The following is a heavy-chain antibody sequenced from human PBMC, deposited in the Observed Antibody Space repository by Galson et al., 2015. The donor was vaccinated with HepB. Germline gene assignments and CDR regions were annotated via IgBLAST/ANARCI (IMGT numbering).Heavy chain of an antibody. J-gene: IGHJ4*02. CDR1: RFTFSSYA. D-gene: IGHD3-22*01. V-gene: IGHV3-30-3*01. Sequence: SLRLSCAASRFTFSSYAMRWVRQAPGKGLEWVAEISHDGTNKYYADSVKGRFTISRDNSKNTLFLQMNSLRAEDTAVFYCARQYYFDGSGFYGSIDYWGQGTLVTVSS. CDR2: ISHDGTNK. CDR3: ARQYYFDGSGFYGSIDY.